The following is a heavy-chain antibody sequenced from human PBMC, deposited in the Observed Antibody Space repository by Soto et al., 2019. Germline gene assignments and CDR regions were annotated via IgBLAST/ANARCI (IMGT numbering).Heavy chain of an antibody. CDR3: DSSGYTYWFDP. CDR2: ISGSGSGT. V-gene: IGHV3-23*01. J-gene: IGHJ5*02. Sequence: GGSLRLSCAASGFTFSSYSIYWVRQAPGKGLEWVSGISGSGSGTYYADSVKGRFTISRDNSKNTLYLQMNSLRAADTAVYYYDSSGYTYWFDPWGQGTLVTVSS. D-gene: IGHD3-22*01. CDR1: GFTFSSYS.